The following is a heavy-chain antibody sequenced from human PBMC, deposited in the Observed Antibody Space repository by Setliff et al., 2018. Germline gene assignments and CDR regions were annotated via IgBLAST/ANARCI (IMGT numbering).Heavy chain of an antibody. J-gene: IGHJ4*02. Sequence: ASVKVSCKASGGTFSSYAISWVRQAPGQGLEWMGGIIPIFGTANYAQKFQGRVTITADESTSTAYMELSSLRSEDTAVYYCARRGMSSSWFQGYFDYWGQGTLVTVSS. CDR3: ARRGMSSSWFQGYFDY. CDR1: GGTFSSYA. D-gene: IGHD6-13*01. CDR2: IIPIFGTA. V-gene: IGHV1-69*13.